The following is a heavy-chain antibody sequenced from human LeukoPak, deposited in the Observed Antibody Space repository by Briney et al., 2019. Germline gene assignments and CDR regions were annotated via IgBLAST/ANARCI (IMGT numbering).Heavy chain of an antibody. V-gene: IGHV3-11*04. J-gene: IGHJ4*02. CDR3: ARRCQSGLTNY. CDR2: ISSSGSAI. CDR1: GFTFSDYY. Sequence: GGALRLSCAASGFTFSDYYMSWIRQAPGKGLEWVSYISSSGSAIYYADSVKGRFTISRDNAKNSLYLQMNSLRAEDTAVYYCARRCQSGLTNYWGQGTLVTVSS. D-gene: IGHD4-11*01.